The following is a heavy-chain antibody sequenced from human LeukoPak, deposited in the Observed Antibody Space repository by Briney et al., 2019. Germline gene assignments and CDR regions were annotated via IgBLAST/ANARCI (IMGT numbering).Heavy chain of an antibody. CDR1: GGSISSHY. J-gene: IGHJ4*02. CDR2: IYHSGST. V-gene: IGHV4-59*08. D-gene: IGHD6-19*01. Sequence: SETLSLTCTVSGGSISSHYWSWIRQPPGKGLEWIGEIYHSGSTNYNPSLKSRVTISVDKSKNQFSLKLTSVTAADTAAYYCARQGDSGWYYFDYWGQGTLVTVSS. CDR3: ARQGDSGWYYFDY.